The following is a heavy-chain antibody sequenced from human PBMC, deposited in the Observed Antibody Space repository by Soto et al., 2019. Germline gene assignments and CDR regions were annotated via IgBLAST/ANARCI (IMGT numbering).Heavy chain of an antibody. D-gene: IGHD6-13*01. V-gene: IGHV1-18*03. CDR3: ARGTTSSWTF. CDR2: ITTYNDDT. Sequence: QIHLVQSGPEVKKPGASVKVSCRASGYTFTNYGISWVRQAPGQGPEWMGWITTYNDDTNYAPKFQDRVTMTTDTSTSTAYMELRTLRSDDMAVYFCARGTTSSWTFWGQGTLVTVS. J-gene: IGHJ4*02. CDR1: GYTFTNYG.